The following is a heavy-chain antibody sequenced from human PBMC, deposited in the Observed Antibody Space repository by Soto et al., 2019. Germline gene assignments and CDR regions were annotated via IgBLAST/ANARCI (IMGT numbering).Heavy chain of an antibody. CDR1: GFTFSSSG. CDR3: AKEPLATYSSSPDFDY. V-gene: IGHV3-30*18. D-gene: IGHD6-13*01. J-gene: IGHJ4*02. CDR2: ISYDGSNT. Sequence: QVQLVESGGGVVQPGRSLRLSCAASGFTFSSSGMHWVRQAPGKGLEWVAVISYDGSNTFHADSVKGRFTISRDNSKNTLYLQMNSLRAADTAVYYCAKEPLATYSSSPDFDYWGQGTLVTVSS.